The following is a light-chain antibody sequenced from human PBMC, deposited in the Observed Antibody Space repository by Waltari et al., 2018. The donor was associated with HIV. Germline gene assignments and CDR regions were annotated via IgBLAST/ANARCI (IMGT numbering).Light chain of an antibody. CDR3: HQRRDWPPSVS. V-gene: IGKV3-11*01. J-gene: IGKJ4*01. CDR2: GAS. CDR1: QYISSH. Sequence: EIVLTQSPVTLSLSPGERATLPCRASQYISSHLAWYQQKPGQAPRLLISGASNRAAGIPARFSGSGSGTDFTLTITSLEPEDFAVYYCHQRRDWPPSVSFGGGTKVEIK.